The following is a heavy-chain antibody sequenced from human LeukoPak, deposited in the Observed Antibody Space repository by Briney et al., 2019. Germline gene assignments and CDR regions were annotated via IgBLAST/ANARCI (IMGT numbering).Heavy chain of an antibody. Sequence: PSETLSLTYTVSGGSISSYYWSWIRLPPGKGLEWSGFIYYSGSTYYNPSLKSRVTISVVTSKNQFSLKLSSVTAADTAVYYCARGFTYPTRCYLLYYFDYWGQGTLVTVSS. J-gene: IGHJ4*02. CDR1: GGSISSYY. CDR2: IYYSGST. D-gene: IGHD3-10*01. V-gene: IGHV4-59*12. CDR3: ARGFTYPTRCYLLYYFDY.